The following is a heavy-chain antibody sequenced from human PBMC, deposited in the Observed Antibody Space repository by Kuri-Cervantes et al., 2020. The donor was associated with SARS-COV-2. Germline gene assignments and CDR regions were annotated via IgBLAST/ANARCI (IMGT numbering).Heavy chain of an antibody. D-gene: IGHD5-18*01. CDR1: GYTFTSYG. CDR2: ISAYNGNT. Sequence: ASVKVSCKASGYTFTSYGISWVRQAPGQGLEWMGWISAYNGNTNYAQKLQGRVTMTTDTSTSTAYMELRSLRSDDTAVYYCAREVQLWLSDRPVNPVRYGMDVWGQGTTVTVSS. J-gene: IGHJ6*02. V-gene: IGHV1-18*04. CDR3: AREVQLWLSDRPVNPVRYGMDV.